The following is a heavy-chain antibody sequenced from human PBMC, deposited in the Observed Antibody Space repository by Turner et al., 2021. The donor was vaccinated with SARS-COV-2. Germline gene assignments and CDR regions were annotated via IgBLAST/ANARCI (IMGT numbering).Heavy chain of an antibody. Sequence: QVHLVQSGAEVKKPGASVKVSCKASGYTFTGYYMHWVRQAPGQGLEWMGWIKPISGGTNYAQKYQGRGTMTRDTSISTAYMDQSRLRSDDTAVYFCAREGSTYGSDYYYYYGMDVWGQGTTVTVSS. CDR1: GYTFTGYY. D-gene: IGHD5-18*01. J-gene: IGHJ6*02. V-gene: IGHV1-2*02. CDR3: AREGSTYGSDYYYYYGMDV. CDR2: IKPISGGT.